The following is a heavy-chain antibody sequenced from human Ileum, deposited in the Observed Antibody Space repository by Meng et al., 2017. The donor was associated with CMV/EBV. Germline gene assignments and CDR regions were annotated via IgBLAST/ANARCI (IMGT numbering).Heavy chain of an antibody. J-gene: IGHJ4*02. CDR2: IYYSGST. V-gene: IGHV4-39*01. CDR3: ARGLTSYDFWSGYYPFDS. Sequence: SETLSLTCTVSGGSISSSSYYWGWIRQPPGKGLEWIGSIYYSGSTYYNPSLKIRVTISVDTSKNQLSLKLSSVTAADTAVYYCARGLTSYDFWSGYYPFDSWGQGTLVTVSS. CDR1: GGSISSSSYY. D-gene: IGHD3-3*01.